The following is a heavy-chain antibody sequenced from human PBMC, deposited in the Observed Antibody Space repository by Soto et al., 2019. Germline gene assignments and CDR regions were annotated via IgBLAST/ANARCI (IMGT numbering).Heavy chain of an antibody. Sequence: GESLKISCNGSGYSFTIYWIGWVRQMPGKGLEWMGIIYPGDSDTRYSPSFQGQVTISADKSISTAYLQWSSLKASDTAMYYCARHKYYYDSSGYYYYYGMDVWGQGTTVTVSS. J-gene: IGHJ6*02. D-gene: IGHD3-22*01. CDR3: ARHKYYYDSSGYYYYYGMDV. CDR2: IYPGDSDT. CDR1: GYSFTIYW. V-gene: IGHV5-51*01.